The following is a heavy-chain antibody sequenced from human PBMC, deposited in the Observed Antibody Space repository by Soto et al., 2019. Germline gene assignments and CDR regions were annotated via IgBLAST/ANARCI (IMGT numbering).Heavy chain of an antibody. CDR3: ARKLELVYGMDV. D-gene: IGHD1-7*01. V-gene: IGHV3-21*01. CDR1: GFTFSSYS. Sequence: EVQLVESGGGLVKPGGSLRLSCAASGFTFSSYSMNWVRQAPGKGLGWVSSISSSSSYIYYADSVKGRFTISRDNAKNSLYLQMNSRRAEDTAVYYCARKLELVYGMDVWGQGTTVTFAS. CDR2: ISSSSSYI. J-gene: IGHJ6*02.